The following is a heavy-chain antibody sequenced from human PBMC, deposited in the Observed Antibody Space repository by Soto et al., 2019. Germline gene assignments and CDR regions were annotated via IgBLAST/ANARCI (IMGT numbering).Heavy chain of an antibody. CDR1: GFTFSSYG. Sequence: PGGSLRLSCAASGFTFSSYGMHWVRQAPGKGLEWVAVISYDGSNKYYADSVKGRFTISRDDSKNTLYLQMNSLRAEDTAVYYCAKGGYSSSTHFDYWGRGTLVTVSS. D-gene: IGHD6-6*01. J-gene: IGHJ4*02. CDR3: AKGGYSSSTHFDY. CDR2: ISYDGSNK. V-gene: IGHV3-30*18.